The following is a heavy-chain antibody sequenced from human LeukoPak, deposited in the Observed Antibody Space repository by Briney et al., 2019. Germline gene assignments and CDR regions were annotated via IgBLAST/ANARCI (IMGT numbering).Heavy chain of an antibody. D-gene: IGHD3-3*01. J-gene: IGHJ5*02. CDR3: ARVSNYDFWSGYYAPCWFDP. V-gene: IGHV1-2*02. Sequence: ASVKVSCKASGYTFTGYYMHWVRQAPGQGLEWMGWINPNSGGTNYAQKFQGRVTMTRDTSISTAYMELSRLRSDDTAVYYCARVSNYDFWSGYYAPCWFDPWGQGTLVTVSS. CDR2: INPNSGGT. CDR1: GYTFTGYY.